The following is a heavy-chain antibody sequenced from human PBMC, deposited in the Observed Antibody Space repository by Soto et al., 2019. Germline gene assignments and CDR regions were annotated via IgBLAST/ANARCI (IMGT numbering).Heavy chain of an antibody. CDR3: ARDLGYDSSGYYYSSAFDI. D-gene: IGHD3-22*01. CDR2: ISAYNGNT. V-gene: IGHV1-18*01. CDR1: GYTFTSYG. Sequence: ASVKVSCKASGYTFTSYGISWVRQAPGQGREWMGWISAYNGNTNYAQKLQGRVTMTTDTSTSTAYMELRSLRSDDTAVYYCARDLGYDSSGYYYSSAFDIWGQGXMVTV. J-gene: IGHJ3*02.